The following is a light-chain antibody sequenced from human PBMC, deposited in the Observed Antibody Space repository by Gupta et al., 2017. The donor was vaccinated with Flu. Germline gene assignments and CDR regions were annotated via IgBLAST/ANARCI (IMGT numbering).Light chain of an antibody. CDR3: HQCSSSPPT. J-gene: IGKJ2*01. V-gene: IGKV3-20*01. Sequence: AWYQQKPGQAPSPLTLSASSRATGVPDRFSCGGSGTAFTLTISRLEPEDFSLYYCHQCSSSPPTFCQATKLEIK. CDR2: SAS.